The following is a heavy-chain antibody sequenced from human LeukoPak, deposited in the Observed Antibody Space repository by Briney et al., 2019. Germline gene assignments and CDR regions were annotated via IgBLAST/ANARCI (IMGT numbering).Heavy chain of an antibody. Sequence: GGSLRLSCAASGFTFDDYAMHWVRQAPGKGLEWVSGISWNSGSTGYADSVKGRFTISRDNAKNSLYLQMSSLRAEDTALYYYAKDMRAGDYTPWDDFDIWGQGTMVTVSS. CDR1: GFTFDDYA. V-gene: IGHV3-9*01. D-gene: IGHD2-2*02. CDR2: ISWNSGST. J-gene: IGHJ3*02. CDR3: AKDMRAGDYTPWDDFDI.